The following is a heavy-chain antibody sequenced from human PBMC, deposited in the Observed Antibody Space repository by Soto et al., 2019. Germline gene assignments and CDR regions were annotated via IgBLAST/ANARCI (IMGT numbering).Heavy chain of an antibody. CDR1: GYTFTSYG. D-gene: IGHD2-15*01. Sequence: QVQLVQSGAEVKKPGASVKVSCTASGYTFTSYGISWVRQAPGQGLEWMGWISAYNGNTNYAQKLQGRVTMTTDKSTSTAYMELRSQRSDDTAVYYCARYFNEHIVVVVAATFDAFDIWGQGTMVTVSS. CDR2: ISAYNGNT. J-gene: IGHJ3*02. CDR3: ARYFNEHIVVVVAATFDAFDI. V-gene: IGHV1-18*01.